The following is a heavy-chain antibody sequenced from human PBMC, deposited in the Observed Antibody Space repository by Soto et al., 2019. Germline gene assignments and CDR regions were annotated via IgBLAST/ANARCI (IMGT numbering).Heavy chain of an antibody. CDR2: ITGGGDVE. D-gene: IGHD3-10*01. J-gene: IGHJ4*02. V-gene: IGHV3-48*02. CDR1: GFSFSSYS. Sequence: EVQLVESGGGLVQPGGSLRLSCAASGFSFSSYSMNWVRQAPGKGLEWVSYITGGGDVEGYADFVKGRFTTSRDNAKNPICLEMNGLTDDYTAVYYCASRTSWFGEDANWGQGTLVTVSS. CDR3: ASRTSWFGEDAN.